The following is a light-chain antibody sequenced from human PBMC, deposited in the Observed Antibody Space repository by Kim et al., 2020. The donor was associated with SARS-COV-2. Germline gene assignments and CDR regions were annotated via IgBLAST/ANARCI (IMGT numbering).Light chain of an antibody. CDR3: QQCINWPLT. J-gene: IGKJ5*01. CDR2: DAS. CDR1: QSVGSY. Sequence: EIVLTQSPATLSSSPGERATLSCRASQSVGSYLAWYQHKPGQAPRLLISDASNKAADIPARFSGSGSGTEFTLTISSLEPEDFAVYYCQQCINWPLTFGRGTRVEIK. V-gene: IGKV3-11*01.